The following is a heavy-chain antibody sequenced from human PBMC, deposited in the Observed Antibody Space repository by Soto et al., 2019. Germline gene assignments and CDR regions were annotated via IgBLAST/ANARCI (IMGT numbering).Heavy chain of an antibody. J-gene: IGHJ4*02. CDR3: ASSYSGYLDN. D-gene: IGHD3-22*01. CDR1: GDSMSSGAYY. V-gene: IGHV4-31*03. Sequence: SETLSLTCIVSGDSMSSGAYYWNRIRQHPGKGLEWIGYIYYSGNTYYNPSLKSRIVISVDTSKNQFSLNLGSVTAADTAIYYCASSYSGYLDNWGRGAVVTVSS. CDR2: IYYSGNT.